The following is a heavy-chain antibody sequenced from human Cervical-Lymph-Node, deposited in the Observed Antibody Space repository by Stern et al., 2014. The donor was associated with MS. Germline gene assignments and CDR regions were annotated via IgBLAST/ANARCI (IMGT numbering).Heavy chain of an antibody. CDR3: AKVMNDDSNRYDFDY. V-gene: IGHV3-30*18. CDR1: GFTFTFRPYD. CDR2: MSYDGNNK. Sequence: VQLVESGGGVVQPGRSLTLSCSTSGFTFTFRPYDMHWVRQAPGKGLEWVAVMSYDGNNKNYADSVKGRFIISRDISKNTLYLQMNSLRVEDTAVYYCAKVMNDDSNRYDFDYWGQGTLVTVSS. J-gene: IGHJ4*02. D-gene: IGHD4-11*01.